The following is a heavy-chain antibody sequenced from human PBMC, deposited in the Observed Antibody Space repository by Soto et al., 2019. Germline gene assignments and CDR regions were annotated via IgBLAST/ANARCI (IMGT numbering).Heavy chain of an antibody. J-gene: IGHJ4*02. D-gene: IGHD3-22*01. Sequence: ASVKVSCKASGYTFTSYDINWVRQATGQGLEWMGWMNPNSGNTGYAQKFQGRVTMTRNTSISTAYMELSSLRSEDTAVYYCAREVLTYYYDSSGSPFDYWGQGTLVTVSS. CDR2: MNPNSGNT. CDR3: AREVLTYYYDSSGSPFDY. CDR1: GYTFTSYD. V-gene: IGHV1-8*01.